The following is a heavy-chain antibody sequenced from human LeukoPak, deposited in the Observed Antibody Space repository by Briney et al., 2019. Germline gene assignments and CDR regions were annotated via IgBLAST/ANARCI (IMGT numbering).Heavy chain of an antibody. D-gene: IGHD3-22*01. J-gene: IGHJ4*02. CDR1: GYTFTSFG. CDR3: ARSPTQIYDSSGYMIDY. CDR2: ISAYNGNT. Sequence: ALVKLSCKASGYTFTSFGISCGRQAPGHRLECMGWISAYNGNTNYAQKLQGRVTMTSDTSTSTAYMELRSLRSDDTAVYYCARSPTQIYDSSGYMIDYWGQGTLVTVSS. V-gene: IGHV1-18*01.